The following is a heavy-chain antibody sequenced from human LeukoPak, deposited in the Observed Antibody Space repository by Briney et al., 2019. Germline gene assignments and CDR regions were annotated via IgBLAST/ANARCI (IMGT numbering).Heavy chain of an antibody. J-gene: IGHJ5*01. Sequence: GGSLRLSCAASGFTFSNYAMSWVRQAPGKGLEWVSGIGGNGITSYADSVKGRFTISRDNSKNTLYLQMNSLRAEDTAVYYCAKKHSDSSGCLDSWGQGTLVTVSS. CDR1: GFTFSNYA. CDR2: IGGNGIT. D-gene: IGHD3-22*01. CDR3: AKKHSDSSGCLDS. V-gene: IGHV3-23*01.